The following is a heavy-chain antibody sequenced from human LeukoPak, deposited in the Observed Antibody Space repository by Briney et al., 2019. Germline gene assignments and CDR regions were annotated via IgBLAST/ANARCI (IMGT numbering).Heavy chain of an antibody. CDR3: AKHVGRGYYYTQFDY. CDR1: KVIFSNYA. Sequence: GGSLRLSCVASKVIFSNYAMSWVRQAPGKGLEWVSSISGTDDSTNYADSVKGRFTISRDNSQNALYLQMNSLRAEDTAVYYCAKHVGRGYYYTQFDYWGQGTLVTVSA. V-gene: IGHV3-23*01. D-gene: IGHD3-22*01. J-gene: IGHJ4*02. CDR2: ISGTDDST.